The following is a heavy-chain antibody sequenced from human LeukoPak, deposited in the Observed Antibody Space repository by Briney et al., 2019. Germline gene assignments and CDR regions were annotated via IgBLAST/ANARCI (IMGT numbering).Heavy chain of an antibody. Sequence: PGGSLRLSCAASGFTFSSYSMNWVRQAPGKGLEWVSSISSSSSYIYYADSVKGRFTISRDNAKNSLYLQMNSLRAEDTAVYYCARDQPYYYDSSGYFIDYWGQGTLVTVSS. CDR1: GFTFSSYS. D-gene: IGHD3-22*01. V-gene: IGHV3-21*01. CDR2: ISSSSSYI. CDR3: ARDQPYYYDSSGYFIDY. J-gene: IGHJ4*02.